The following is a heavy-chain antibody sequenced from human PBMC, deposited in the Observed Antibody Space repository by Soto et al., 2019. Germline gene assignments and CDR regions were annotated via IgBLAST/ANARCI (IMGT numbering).Heavy chain of an antibody. D-gene: IGHD6-13*01. Sequence: GGSLRLSCAVSGFTFSDYYMTWIRQAPGKGLEWVSYISSSTSHTNYADSVKGRFTISRDNAKNSLFLQMNSLRAEDTAVYYCARGRGAAADYFDLWGQGTLVTVSS. J-gene: IGHJ4*02. CDR1: GFTFSDYY. V-gene: IGHV3-11*05. CDR3: ARGRGAAADYFDL. CDR2: ISSSTSHT.